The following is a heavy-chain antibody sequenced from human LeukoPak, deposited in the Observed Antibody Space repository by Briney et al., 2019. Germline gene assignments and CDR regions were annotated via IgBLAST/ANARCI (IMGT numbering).Heavy chain of an antibody. CDR3: ARGYCSGGSCYEQGNDY. J-gene: IGHJ4*02. V-gene: IGHV4-34*01. CDR1: GGSFSGYY. CDR2: INHSGST. D-gene: IGHD2-15*01. Sequence: PSETLSLTCAVYGGSFSGYYWSWIRQPPGKGLEWIGEINHSGSTNYNPSLTSRVTISVDTSKNQFSLKLSSVTAADTAVYYCARGYCSGGSCYEQGNDYWGQGTLVTVSS.